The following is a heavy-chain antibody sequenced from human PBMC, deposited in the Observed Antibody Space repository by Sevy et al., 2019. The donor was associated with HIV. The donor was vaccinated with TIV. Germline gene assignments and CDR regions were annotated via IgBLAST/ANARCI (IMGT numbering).Heavy chain of an antibody. Sequence: ASVKVSCKASGYTFTSYAMNWVRQAPGQGLEWMGWINTNTGNPTYAQVFTGRFVFSLDTSVSTAYLQISSLKAEDTAVYYCARAVVVAASDWFDPWGQGTLVTVSS. CDR1: GYTFTSYA. CDR3: ARAVVVAASDWFDP. V-gene: IGHV7-4-1*02. CDR2: INTNTGNP. J-gene: IGHJ5*02. D-gene: IGHD2-15*01.